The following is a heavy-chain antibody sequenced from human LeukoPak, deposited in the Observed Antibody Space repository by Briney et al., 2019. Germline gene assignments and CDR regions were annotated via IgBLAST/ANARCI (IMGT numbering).Heavy chain of an antibody. V-gene: IGHV1-8*01. J-gene: IGHJ4*02. CDR1: EYTFTSYD. Sequence: ASVKVSCKASEYTFTSYDFNWVRQATGQRPEWMGWMSPNSGDTGYAQKFQDRVTMTRNTSISTAYMELSSLRSDDTAVYYCARGPSNWGYDYWGPGTLVTVSS. D-gene: IGHD7-27*01. CDR2: MSPNSGDT. CDR3: ARGPSNWGYDY.